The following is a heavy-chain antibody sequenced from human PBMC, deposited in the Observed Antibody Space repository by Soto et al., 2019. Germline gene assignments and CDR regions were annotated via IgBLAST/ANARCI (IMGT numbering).Heavy chain of an antibody. CDR3: AKDTAMVYYYYYYGMDV. V-gene: IGHV3-30*18. CDR2: ISYDGSNK. CDR1: GFTFSSYG. J-gene: IGHJ6*02. D-gene: IGHD5-18*01. Sequence: PGGSLRLSCAASGFTFSSYGMHWVRQAPGKGLEWVAVISYDGSNKYYADSVKGRFTISRDNSKNTLYLQMNSLRAEDTAVYYCAKDTAMVYYYYYYGMDVWGQGTTVTVS.